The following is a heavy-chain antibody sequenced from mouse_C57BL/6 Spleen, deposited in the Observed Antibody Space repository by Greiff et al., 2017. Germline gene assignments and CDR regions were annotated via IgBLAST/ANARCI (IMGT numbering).Heavy chain of an antibody. CDR1: GYAFSSSW. Sequence: LQQSGASVKISCKASGYAFSSSWLNWVKQSSGKGLEWIGQIYPGVGDTNYNGKFKGKATLTEDKASSTAYMQLSSLTSEDSAVYFCARGGYGSSYGYFDVWGTGTTVTVSS. CDR2: IYPGVGDT. CDR3: ARGGYGSSYGYFDV. D-gene: IGHD1-1*01. V-gene: IGHV1-80*01. J-gene: IGHJ1*03.